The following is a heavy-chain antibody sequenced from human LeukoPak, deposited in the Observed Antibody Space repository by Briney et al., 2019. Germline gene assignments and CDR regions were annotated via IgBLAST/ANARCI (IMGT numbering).Heavy chain of an antibody. CDR2: ISRHGSNE. CDR3: ARVHDTTGYYHYFDS. D-gene: IGHD3-9*01. J-gene: IGHJ4*02. Sequence: GGSLRLSCEASGFTFSTYPMHWVRQAPDKGLEWVAMISRHGSNEYYADSVKGRFTISRDNSKNTLYLQMNNPRVEDMAIYYCARVHDTTGYYHYFDSWGQGTLVTVSS. CDR1: GFTFSTYP. V-gene: IGHV3-30*14.